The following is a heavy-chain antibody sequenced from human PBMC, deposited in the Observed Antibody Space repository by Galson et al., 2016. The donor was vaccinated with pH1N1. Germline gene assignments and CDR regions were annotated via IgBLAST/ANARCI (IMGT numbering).Heavy chain of an antibody. V-gene: IGHV2-5*02. CDR1: GFSLNSSGMG. Sequence: PALVKPTQTLTLTCTFSGFSLNSSGMGVGWIRQPPGKALEWLALISWDDDKRYSPSLKTRLTINKDTSKNQVVLMMTNMDPVDTATYYCAHREVMITKAFDFWGQGTRVTVSS. CDR2: ISWDDDK. J-gene: IGHJ3*01. D-gene: IGHD3-16*01. CDR3: AHREVMITKAFDF.